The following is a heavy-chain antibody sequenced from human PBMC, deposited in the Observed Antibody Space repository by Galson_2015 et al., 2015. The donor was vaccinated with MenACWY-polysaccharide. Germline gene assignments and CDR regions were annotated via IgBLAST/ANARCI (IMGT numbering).Heavy chain of an antibody. J-gene: IGHJ4*02. V-gene: IGHV3-7*05. CDR3: TGETYCVDY. CDR1: GFTFSNFW. D-gene: IGHD2-21*01. CDR2: ITEDGSEK. Sequence: LRLSCAVSGFTFSNFWMSWVRQAPGPGLEWVAPITEDGSEKYYVDSVKCRFIISIDNAKNSLYLEMNSLRAEDTAVYYCTGETYCVDYWDQGTLVTAAS.